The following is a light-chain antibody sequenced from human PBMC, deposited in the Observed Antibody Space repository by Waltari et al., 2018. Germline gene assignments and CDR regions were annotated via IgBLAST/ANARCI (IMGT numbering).Light chain of an antibody. J-gene: IGLJ3*02. V-gene: IGLV1-44*01. Sequence: QSVLTPPPSVSGTPGQSVTISCSGSNSHIGGNSVNWYQQLPGTAPKLRIYNDNQGPSGVPDRFSASKSGTSASLAITGLQSEDDAYYYCAVWDDSLGGVFGGGTKLTVL. CDR2: NDN. CDR1: NSHIGGNS. CDR3: AVWDDSLGGV.